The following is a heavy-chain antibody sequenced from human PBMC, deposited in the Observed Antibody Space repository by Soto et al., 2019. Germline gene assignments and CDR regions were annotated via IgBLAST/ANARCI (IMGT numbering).Heavy chain of an antibody. CDR2: IIPIFGTA. D-gene: IGHD6-13*01. V-gene: IGHV1-69*01. Sequence: QVQLVQSGAEVKKPGSSVKVSCKASGGTFSSYAISWVRQAPGQGLEWMGGIIPIFGTANYAQKFQGRVTITADDSTSTAYMELSSLRSEDTAVYYCARKGGTGAAAEYTWFDPWGQGTLVTVSS. CDR3: ARKGGTGAAAEYTWFDP. J-gene: IGHJ5*02. CDR1: GGTFSSYA.